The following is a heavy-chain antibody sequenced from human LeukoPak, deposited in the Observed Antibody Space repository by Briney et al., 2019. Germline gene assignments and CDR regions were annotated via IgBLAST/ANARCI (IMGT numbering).Heavy chain of an antibody. CDR1: GYTFTSYG. CDR2: ISAYNGNT. V-gene: IGHV1-18*01. D-gene: IGHD6-6*01. J-gene: IGHJ3*02. Sequence: ASVKVSCKASGYTFTSYGISWVRQAPGQGLEWMGWISAYNGNTYFAQKFQGRVTMTTDTSTTTAYMELRSLRSDDTAVYYCARDRWSSSSSEGVFDIWGQGTMVTVFS. CDR3: ARDRWSSSSSEGVFDI.